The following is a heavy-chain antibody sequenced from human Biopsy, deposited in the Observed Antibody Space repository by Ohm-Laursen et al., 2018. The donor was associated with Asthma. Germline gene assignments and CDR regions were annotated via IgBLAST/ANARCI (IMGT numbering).Heavy chain of an antibody. CDR3: ARQSGQEYGDSIPFDT. D-gene: IGHD3-22*01. Sequence: SLGLSCAASGFVLSQCGMHRVRQGPGKGLEWVALVSSDGHNKYYEDSVKGRFTISRDNSRNRLYLQINSLTVGDSAVYFCARQSGQEYGDSIPFDTWGQGTKVAVSS. CDR2: VSSDGHNK. CDR1: GFVLSQCG. J-gene: IGHJ3*02. V-gene: IGHV3-30*03.